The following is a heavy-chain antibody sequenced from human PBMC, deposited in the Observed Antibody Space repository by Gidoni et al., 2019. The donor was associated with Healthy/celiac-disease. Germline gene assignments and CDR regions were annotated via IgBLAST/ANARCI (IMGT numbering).Heavy chain of an antibody. J-gene: IGHJ6*02. V-gene: IGHV1-18*01. Sequence: QVQLVQSGAEVKKPGASVNVSCKASGYTFTSYGISWVRQAPGQGLEWMGWISAYNGNTNYAQKLQGRVTMTTDTSTSTAYMELRSLRSDDTAVYYCARDIVVVVAAKNYYYGMDVWGQGTTVTVSS. D-gene: IGHD2-15*01. CDR3: ARDIVVVVAAKNYYYGMDV. CDR2: ISAYNGNT. CDR1: GYTFTSYG.